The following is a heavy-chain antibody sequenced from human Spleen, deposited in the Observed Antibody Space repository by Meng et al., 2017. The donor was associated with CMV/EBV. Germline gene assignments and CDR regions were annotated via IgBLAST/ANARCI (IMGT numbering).Heavy chain of an antibody. CDR2: ISSTSGYI. J-gene: IGHJ6*02. CDR3: ARDKGVYSNYYYGMDV. CDR1: GFIFSSYS. Sequence: GESLKISCAASGFIFSSYSMSWVRQAPGKGLEWVSSISSTSGYIYYADSVKGRFTISRDNAKNSLYLQMNSLRAEDTAVYYFARDKGVYSNYYYGMDVWGQGTTVTVSS. V-gene: IGHV3-21*01. D-gene: IGHD4-11*01.